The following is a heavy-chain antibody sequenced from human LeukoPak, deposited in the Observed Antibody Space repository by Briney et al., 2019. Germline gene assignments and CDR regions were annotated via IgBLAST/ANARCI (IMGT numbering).Heavy chain of an antibody. CDR3: ARLSPYSYGLAPIDY. V-gene: IGHV3-66*04. J-gene: IGHJ4*02. CDR2: IYSGGNT. CDR1: GFTVSSNY. D-gene: IGHD5-18*01. Sequence: RGSLRLSCAASGFTVSSNYMSWVRQAPGKGREGGSVIYSGGNTYYADSVKGRFTISRDNSKNTLYLQMNSLRAEDTAVYYCARLSPYSYGLAPIDYWGQGTLVTVSS.